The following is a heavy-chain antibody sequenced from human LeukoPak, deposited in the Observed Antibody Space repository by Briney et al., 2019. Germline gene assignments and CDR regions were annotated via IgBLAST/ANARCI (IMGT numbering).Heavy chain of an antibody. J-gene: IGHJ5*02. D-gene: IGHD4-17*01. CDR3: ASAYGDYDRGWFDP. V-gene: IGHV1-18*01. Sequence: ASVKVSCKASGYTFTSYGISWVRQAPGQGLEWMGWISAYNGNTNYAQKPQGRVTMTTDTSTSTAYMELRSLRSDDTAVYYCASAYGDYDRGWFDPWGQGTLVTVSS. CDR1: GYTFTSYG. CDR2: ISAYNGNT.